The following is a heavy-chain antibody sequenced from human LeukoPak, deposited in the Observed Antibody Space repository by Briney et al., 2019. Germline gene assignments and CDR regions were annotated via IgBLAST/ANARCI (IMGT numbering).Heavy chain of an antibody. CDR1: GGTFSSYA. D-gene: IGHD2-8*01. V-gene: IGHV1-69*05. Sequence: SVKVSCKASGGTFSSYATSWVRQAPGQGLEWMGGIIPIFGTANYAQKFQGRVTITTDDSTSAAYMGLSSLRSEDTAVYYCPRENGGFLFDPWGQGTLVTVSS. CDR2: IIPIFGTA. CDR3: PRENGGFLFDP. J-gene: IGHJ5*02.